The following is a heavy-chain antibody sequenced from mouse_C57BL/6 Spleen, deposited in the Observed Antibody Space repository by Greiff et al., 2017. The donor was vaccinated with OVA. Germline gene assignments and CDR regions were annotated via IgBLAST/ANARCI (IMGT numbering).Heavy chain of an antibody. CDR2: IHPNSGST. CDR3: ARPYDYPFAY. D-gene: IGHD2-4*01. CDR1: GYTFTSYW. J-gene: IGHJ3*01. V-gene: IGHV1-64*01. Sequence: VQLQQSGAELVKPGASVKLSCKASGYTFTSYWMHWVKQRPGQGLEWIGMIHPNSGSTNYNEKFKSKATLTVDKSSSTAYMQLSSLTSEDSAVYYCARPYDYPFAYWGQGTLVTVSA.